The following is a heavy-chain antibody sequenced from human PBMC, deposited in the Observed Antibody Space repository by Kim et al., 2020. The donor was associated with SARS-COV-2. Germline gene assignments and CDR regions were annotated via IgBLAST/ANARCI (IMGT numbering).Heavy chain of an antibody. CDR1: GGSFSGYY. Sequence: SETLSLTCAVYGGSFSGYYWSWIRQPPGKGLEWIGEINHSGSTNYNPSLKSRVTISVDTSKNQFSLKLSSVTAADTAVYYCARRCDFLGLRYSVDYWGQGTLVTVSS. J-gene: IGHJ4*02. CDR2: INHSGST. CDR3: ARRCDFLGLRYSVDY. V-gene: IGHV4-34*01. D-gene: IGHD3-9*01.